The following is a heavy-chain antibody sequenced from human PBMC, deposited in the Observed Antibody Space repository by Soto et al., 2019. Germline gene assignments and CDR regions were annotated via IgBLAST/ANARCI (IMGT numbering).Heavy chain of an antibody. V-gene: IGHV4-59*08. J-gene: IGHJ4*02. CDR1: VGSISSYY. D-gene: IGHD6-19*01. CDR2: IYYSGIT. Sequence: QVQLQESGPGLVKPSETLSLTCTVSVGSISSYYWSWIRQPPGKGLEWIGYIYYSGITNYNPSLKSRDTISVDTSKHQSSLKLSSVTAADTAVYYCARQVGGWAPWYFDYWGQGTLVTVSS. CDR3: ARQVGGWAPWYFDY.